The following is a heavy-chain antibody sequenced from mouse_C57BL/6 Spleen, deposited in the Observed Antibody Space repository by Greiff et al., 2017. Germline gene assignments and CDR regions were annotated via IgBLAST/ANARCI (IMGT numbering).Heavy chain of an antibody. CDR3: ASDDGYPYYYAMDY. CDR2: ISSGSSTI. D-gene: IGHD2-3*01. J-gene: IGHJ4*01. V-gene: IGHV5-17*01. CDR1: GFTFSDYG. Sequence: EVQVVESGGGLVKPGGSLKLSCAASGFTFSDYGMHWVRQAPEKGLEWVAYISSGSSTIYYADTVKGRFTISRDNAKNTLFLQMTSLRSEDTAMYYCASDDGYPYYYAMDYWGQGTSVTVSS.